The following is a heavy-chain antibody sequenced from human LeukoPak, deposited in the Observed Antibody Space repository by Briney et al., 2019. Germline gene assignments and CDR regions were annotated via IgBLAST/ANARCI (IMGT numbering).Heavy chain of an antibody. V-gene: IGHV1-69*01. CDR3: ARTRGLVGASDY. CDR2: IIPIFGTA. CDR1: GGTFSSYA. Sequence: SVKVSCKASGGTFSSYAISWVRQAPGQGLEWMGGIIPIFGTANYAQKFQGRVTITADESTSTAYMELSSLRSEDTAVYYCARTRGLVGASDYWGQGTLGTVSS. J-gene: IGHJ4*02. D-gene: IGHD1-26*01.